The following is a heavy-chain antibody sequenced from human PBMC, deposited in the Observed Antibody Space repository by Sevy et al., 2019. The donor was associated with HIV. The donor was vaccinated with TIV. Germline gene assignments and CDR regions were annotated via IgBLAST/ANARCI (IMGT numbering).Heavy chain of an antibody. CDR2: ISSSSSYI. CDR1: GFTFSSYS. Sequence: GGSLRLSCAASGFTFSSYSMNWVRQAPGKGLEWVSSISSSSSYIYYADSVKGRFTISRDNAKNSLYLQMNSLRAEDTAVYYCARVLQHYDSSGLPDYWGQGTLVTVSS. V-gene: IGHV3-21*01. J-gene: IGHJ4*02. D-gene: IGHD3-22*01. CDR3: ARVLQHYDSSGLPDY.